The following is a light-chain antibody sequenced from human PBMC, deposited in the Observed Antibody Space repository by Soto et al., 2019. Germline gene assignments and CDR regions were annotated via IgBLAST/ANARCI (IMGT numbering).Light chain of an antibody. J-gene: IGKJ4*01. Sequence: EIVLTQSPATLSLSPGERATLSCRASQSVSSYLAWYQQKPGQAPRLLIYDASNRATGIPARFSRSGSGKDFTLTISSLEPEDFAVYCCQQRNNWPLTFGGGTKVEI. V-gene: IGKV3-11*01. CDR3: QQRNNWPLT. CDR1: QSVSSY. CDR2: DAS.